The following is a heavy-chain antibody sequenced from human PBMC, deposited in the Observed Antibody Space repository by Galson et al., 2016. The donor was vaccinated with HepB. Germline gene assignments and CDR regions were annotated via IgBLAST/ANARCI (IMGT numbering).Heavy chain of an antibody. Sequence: SLRLSCAAPGFTLSSNALHWVRQVPGKGLEWVAFISYDGKNTEYADSVKGRFTISRDNSRNIVYLQMSSLSVEDTALYFCARDLGLGVVSTATYFYGLSVWCRGTTVTVSS. CDR1: GFTLSSNA. V-gene: IGHV3-30*04. D-gene: IGHD3/OR15-3a*01. J-gene: IGHJ6*02. CDR2: ISYDGKNT. CDR3: ARDLGLGVVSTATYFYGLSV.